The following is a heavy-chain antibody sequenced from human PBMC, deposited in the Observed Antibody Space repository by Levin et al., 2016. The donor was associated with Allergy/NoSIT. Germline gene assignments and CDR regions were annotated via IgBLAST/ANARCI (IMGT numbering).Heavy chain of an antibody. Sequence: WVRQAPGQGLEWMGGIIPIFGTANYAQKFQGRVTITADKSTSTAYMELSSLRSENTAVYYCARLSSGYDPSFDYWGQGTLVTVSS. D-gene: IGHD5-12*01. CDR2: IIPIFGTA. CDR3: ARLSSGYDPSFDY. V-gene: IGHV1-69*06. J-gene: IGHJ4*02.